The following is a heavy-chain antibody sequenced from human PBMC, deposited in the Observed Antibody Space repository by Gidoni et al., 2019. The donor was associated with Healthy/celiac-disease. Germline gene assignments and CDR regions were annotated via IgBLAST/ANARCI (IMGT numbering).Heavy chain of an antibody. CDR2: IYYSGST. V-gene: IGHV4-39*01. J-gene: IGHJ6*03. CDR3: ARGPYYYYYMDV. Sequence: SIYYSGSTYYNPSLKSRVTISVDTSKNQFSLKLSSVTAADTAVYYCARGPYYYYYMDVWGKGTTVTVSS.